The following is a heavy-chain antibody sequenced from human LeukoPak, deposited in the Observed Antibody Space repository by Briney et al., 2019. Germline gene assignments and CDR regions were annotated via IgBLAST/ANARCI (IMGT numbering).Heavy chain of an antibody. CDR1: GFSFSDHY. V-gene: IGHV3-11*01. Sequence: PGGSLRLSCAASGFSFSDHYMSWIRQAPGKGLEWVSYISGGGSTKSYTDSVKGRFTISRDNAKNSLYLQMNSLRAEDTAVYYCARENFGVTASYDAFDIWGQGTMVTVSS. CDR3: ARENFGVTASYDAFDI. J-gene: IGHJ3*02. D-gene: IGHD3-3*01. CDR2: ISGGGSTK.